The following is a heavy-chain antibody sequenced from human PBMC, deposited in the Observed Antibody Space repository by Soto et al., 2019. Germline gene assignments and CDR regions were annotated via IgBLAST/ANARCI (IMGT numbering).Heavy chain of an antibody. CDR3: AKDLGEMASGASGYGMDV. CDR2: ISYDGGNK. V-gene: IGHV3-30*18. D-gene: IGHD3-10*01. J-gene: IGHJ6*02. CDR1: GFTFSSYG. Sequence: HPGGSLRLSCAASGFTFSSYGMHWVRQAPGKGLEWVAVISYDGGNKYYADSVKGRFTISRDNSKNTLYLQMNSLRAEDTAVYYCAKDLGEMASGASGYGMDVWGQGTTVTVSS.